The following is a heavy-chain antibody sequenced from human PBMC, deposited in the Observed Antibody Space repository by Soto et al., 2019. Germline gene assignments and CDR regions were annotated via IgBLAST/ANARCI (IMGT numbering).Heavy chain of an antibody. Sequence: ASVKVSCKVSGYTLTELSMHWVRQAPGKGLEWMGGFDPEDGETIYAQKFQGRVTMTEDTSTDTAYMELSSLRSEDTAVYYCATDQGGSYYRLDGFDIWGQGTMVTVS. CDR2: FDPEDGET. J-gene: IGHJ3*02. V-gene: IGHV1-24*01. D-gene: IGHD1-26*01. CDR1: GYTLTELS. CDR3: ATDQGGSYYRLDGFDI.